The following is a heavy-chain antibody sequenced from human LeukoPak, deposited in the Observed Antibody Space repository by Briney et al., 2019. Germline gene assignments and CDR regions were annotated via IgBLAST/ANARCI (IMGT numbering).Heavy chain of an antibody. D-gene: IGHD6-13*01. J-gene: IGHJ4*02. CDR2: INAGNGNT. V-gene: IGHV1-3*01. CDR1: GYTFTSYD. CDR3: AREVSSSWSPYYIDY. Sequence: ASVKVSCKASGYTFTSYDMHWVRQAPGQRLGWMGWINAGNGNTKYSQKFQGRVTISRDTSASTAYMELSSLRSEDTAVYYCAREVSSSWSPYYIDYWGQGTLVTVSS.